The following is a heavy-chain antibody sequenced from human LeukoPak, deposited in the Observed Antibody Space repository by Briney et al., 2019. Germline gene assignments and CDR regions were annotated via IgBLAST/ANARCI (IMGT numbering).Heavy chain of an antibody. D-gene: IGHD3-10*01. V-gene: IGHV4-34*01. CDR2: INHSGST. J-gene: IGHJ5*02. Sequence: PSETLSLTCAVYGGSFSGYYWSWIRQPPGKGLEWIGEINHSGSTYYNPSLKSRVTISVDTSKNQFSLKLSSVTAADTAVYYCAASVWFGELIDSPWGQGTLVTVSS. CDR1: GGSFSGYY. CDR3: AASVWFGELIDSP.